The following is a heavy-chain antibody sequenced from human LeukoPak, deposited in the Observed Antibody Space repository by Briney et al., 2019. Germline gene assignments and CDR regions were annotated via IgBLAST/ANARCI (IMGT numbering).Heavy chain of an antibody. CDR2: INPKSGGT. CDR1: GYTFTGYY. D-gene: IGHD3-3*01. J-gene: IGHJ4*02. CDR3: ARRYAFWTGYYDY. V-gene: IGHV1-2*02. Sequence: ASVKVSCKASGYTFTGYYMHWVRQAPGQGLEWMGWINPKSGGTNYAQKFQGRVTMTRDTSISTAYMELSRLRSDDTAVYYYARRYAFWTGYYDYWGQGTLVTVSS.